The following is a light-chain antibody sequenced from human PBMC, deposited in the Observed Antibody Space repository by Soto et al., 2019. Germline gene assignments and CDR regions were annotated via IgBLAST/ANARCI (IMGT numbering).Light chain of an antibody. Sequence: QSALTQPPSASGSPGQSVTISCAGAYSDIGDYNYVSWYQQHPDKVPKLIIYEVTKRPSGVPDRFSGSKSGYTASLTVSDLQTADEAVYYCSSYSGTKSNVIFGGGTKVTVL. CDR2: EVT. CDR3: SSYSGTKSNVI. CDR1: YSDIGDYNY. V-gene: IGLV2-8*01. J-gene: IGLJ2*01.